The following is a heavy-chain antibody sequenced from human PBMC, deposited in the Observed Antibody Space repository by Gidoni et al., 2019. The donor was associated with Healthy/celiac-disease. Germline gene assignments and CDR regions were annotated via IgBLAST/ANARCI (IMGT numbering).Heavy chain of an antibody. D-gene: IGHD6-19*01. CDR3: ATEIAARPGSGWYDYYFDY. V-gene: IGHV3-30*02. Sequence: CAASVKGRFTISRDNSKNTLYLQMNSLRAEDTAVYYCATEIAARPGSGWYDYYFDYWGQGTLVTVSS. J-gene: IGHJ4*02.